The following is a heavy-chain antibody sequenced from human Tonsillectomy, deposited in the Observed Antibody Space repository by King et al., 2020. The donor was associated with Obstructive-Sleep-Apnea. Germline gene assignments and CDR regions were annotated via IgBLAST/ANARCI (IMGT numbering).Heavy chain of an antibody. D-gene: IGHD6-19*01. CDR2: IYYSGST. J-gene: IGHJ4*02. Sequence: PLQESGPGLVKPSETLSLTCTVSGGSISSSSYYWGWIRQPPGKGLEWIGSIYYSGSTYYNPSLKSRFTISVDTSKNQFSLKLSSVTAADTAVYYCARHVASDQNYYKQWLLGGYYFDYWGQGTLVTVSS. CDR1: GGSISSSSYY. CDR3: ARHVASDQNYYKQWLLGGYYFDY. V-gene: IGHV4-39*01.